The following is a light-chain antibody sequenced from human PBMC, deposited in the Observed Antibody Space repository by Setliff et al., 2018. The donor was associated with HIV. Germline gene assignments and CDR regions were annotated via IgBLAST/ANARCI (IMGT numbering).Light chain of an antibody. CDR1: QSVLSSSNNKNY. CDR2: WAS. CDR3: QQYYDAPLT. V-gene: IGKV4-1*01. Sequence: DIVMTQSPDSLAVSLGERATINCKSSQSVLSSSNNKNYLAWFQQKPGQPPKPLIYWASARESGVPDRFSGSGSGTDFTLTISGLQAEDVAVYYCQQYYDAPLTFGGGTKVDI. J-gene: IGKJ4*01.